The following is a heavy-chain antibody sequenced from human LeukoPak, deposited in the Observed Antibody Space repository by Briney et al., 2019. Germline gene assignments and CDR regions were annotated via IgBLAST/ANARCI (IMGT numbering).Heavy chain of an antibody. CDR1: GFTVISNL. J-gene: IGHJ4*02. CDR2: IYSGGAT. CDR3: ARGAYRISWPGIDY. V-gene: IGHV3-53*01. D-gene: IGHD3-16*02. Sequence: GGSLRLSCAASGFTVISNLMTWVRQSPGRGLEWLSSIYSGGATYYADSVKGRLTISRDHSNNSVSLQMTNLRVEDTAIYYCARGAYRISWPGIDYWGQGTLVTVSS.